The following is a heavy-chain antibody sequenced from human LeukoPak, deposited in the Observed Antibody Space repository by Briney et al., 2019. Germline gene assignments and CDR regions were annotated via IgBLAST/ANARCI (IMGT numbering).Heavy chain of an antibody. CDR2: VSFSGNT. Sequence: SETLSLTCTVSGGSISSYYWSWIRQPPGKGLEWLGYVSFSGNTNYNSSLKSRLTISVDPSKNQFFLNLTSPTAADTAVYYCVREAAVGYYFDSWGQGTLVTVSS. CDR1: GGSISSYY. V-gene: IGHV4-59*01. CDR3: VREAAVGYYFDS. D-gene: IGHD1-26*01. J-gene: IGHJ4*02.